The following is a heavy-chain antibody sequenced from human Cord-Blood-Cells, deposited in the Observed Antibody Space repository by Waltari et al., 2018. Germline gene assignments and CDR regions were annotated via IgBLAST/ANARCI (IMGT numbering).Heavy chain of an antibody. Sequence: QAQLVQSGAEVTKPAASVKVSCKASGYTFTRYYIHWLRPAPGQGLEWMGWINPNSGGTNYAQKFQGRVTMTRDTSISTAYMELSRLRSDDTAVYYCARDLYSSSWYNWFDPWGQGTLVTVSS. CDR2: INPNSGGT. D-gene: IGHD6-13*01. CDR3: ARDLYSSSWYNWFDP. V-gene: IGHV1-2*02. CDR1: GYTFTRYY. J-gene: IGHJ5*02.